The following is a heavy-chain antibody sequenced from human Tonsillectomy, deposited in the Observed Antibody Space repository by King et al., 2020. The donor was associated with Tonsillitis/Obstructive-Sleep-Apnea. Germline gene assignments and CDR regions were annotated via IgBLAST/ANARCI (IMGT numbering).Heavy chain of an antibody. CDR3: TRDGGYCSSTSCYYYYMDV. CDR2: IKSKTHGGTT. D-gene: IGHD2-2*01. Sequence: VQLVESGGGLVKPGGSLRLSCAASVFTFSNAWMSWVVQAPGKGLEWVGRIKSKTHGGTTDYAAPVKGRLTISRDASKNTLYRQMNSQKTEDTAVYYCTRDGGYCSSTSCYYYYMDVWGKGTTVTVSS. J-gene: IGHJ6*03. CDR1: VFTFSNAW. V-gene: IGHV3-15*05.